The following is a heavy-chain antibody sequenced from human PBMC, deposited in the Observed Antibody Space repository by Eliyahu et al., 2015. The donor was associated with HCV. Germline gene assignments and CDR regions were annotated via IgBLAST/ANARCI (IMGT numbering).Heavy chain of an antibody. CDR3: ARGGSSDILATIFGGRGLDP. Sequence: QVQLVQSGAEVKKPGASVKXSCKASGDTFXSYNIXWVRQATGQGLEWMGWINPNSGNTGSAQKFQGRVTMTTNTSITTAYMELRSLRSDDTAIYYCARGGSSDILATIFGGRGLDPWGQGTPVTVSS. D-gene: IGHD3-3*01. CDR1: GDTFXSYN. CDR2: INPNSGNT. V-gene: IGHV1-8*01. J-gene: IGHJ5*02.